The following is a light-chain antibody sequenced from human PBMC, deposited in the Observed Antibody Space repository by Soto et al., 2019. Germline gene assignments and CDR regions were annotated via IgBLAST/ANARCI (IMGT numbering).Light chain of an antibody. CDR3: QQYDTLVS. CDR1: QDISNY. V-gene: IGKV1-33*01. J-gene: IGKJ2*01. Sequence: DIQMTQSPASLSASVGDRVTITCQASQDISNYLNWYQQKAGKAPKLLIYDTSELHTGVPSRFSGSGSGTELTFTIRSLQPEDIASYYCQQYDTLVSFGQGTKLEIK. CDR2: DTS.